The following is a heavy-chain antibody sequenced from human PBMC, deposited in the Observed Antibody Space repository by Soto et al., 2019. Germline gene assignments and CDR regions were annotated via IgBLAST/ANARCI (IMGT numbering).Heavy chain of an antibody. CDR2: ISGTGNTI. CDR1: GFTFSSYE. CDR3: GRDMATITPFYYQNYGMDV. J-gene: IGHJ6*02. Sequence: PGGSLRLSCAASGFTFSSYEMNWVRQAPGKGLEWISYISGTGNTIYYADSVKGRFTISRDNAKNSLYLQMSSLRAEDTAVYYCGRDMATITPFYYQNYGMDVWGQGTTVTVSS. D-gene: IGHD5-12*01. V-gene: IGHV3-48*03.